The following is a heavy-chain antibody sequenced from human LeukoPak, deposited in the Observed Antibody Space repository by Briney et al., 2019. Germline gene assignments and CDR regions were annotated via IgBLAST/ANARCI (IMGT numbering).Heavy chain of an antibody. CDR1: TFTFSGYA. J-gene: IGHJ4*02. CDR2: INGGGDAT. CDR3: TRDSPIYCGGDCYSDY. V-gene: IGHV3-23*01. D-gene: IGHD2-21*02. Sequence: PGGSLRLSCAASTFTFSGYAMTWVRQAPGKGLEWVSSINGGGDATYYAHSVKGRFTVPRDNAKNTLYLQMNSLKIGDTAVYFCTRDSPIYCGGDCYSDYWGQGTLVTVSS.